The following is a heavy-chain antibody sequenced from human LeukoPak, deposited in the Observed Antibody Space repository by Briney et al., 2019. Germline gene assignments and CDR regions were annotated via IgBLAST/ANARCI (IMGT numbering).Heavy chain of an antibody. CDR3: ARKPGYSGYDPHFDY. CDR2: IYSGGST. D-gene: IGHD5-12*01. J-gene: IGHJ4*02. V-gene: IGHV3-53*01. Sequence: PGGSLRLSCAASGFTVSNNYMSWVRQAPGKGLEWVSVIYSGGSTYYADSVKGRFTISRDNSKNTLYLQMNSLRAEDTAVYYCARKPGYSGYDPHFDYWGQGTLVTVSS. CDR1: GFTVSNNY.